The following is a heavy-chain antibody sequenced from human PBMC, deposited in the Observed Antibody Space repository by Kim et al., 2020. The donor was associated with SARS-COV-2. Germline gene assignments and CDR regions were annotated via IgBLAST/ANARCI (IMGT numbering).Heavy chain of an antibody. J-gene: IGHJ6*02. Sequence: ASVKVSCKASGYTFTSYGISWVRQAPGQGLECMGWISAYNGNTNYAQKLQGRVTMTTDTSTSTAYMELRSLRSDDTAVYYCARGTTLPYEWAIYYYYYGMDVWGQGTTVTVSS. CDR2: ISAYNGNT. CDR3: ARGTTLPYEWAIYYYYYGMDV. V-gene: IGHV1-18*01. CDR1: GYTFTSYG. D-gene: IGHD1-7*01.